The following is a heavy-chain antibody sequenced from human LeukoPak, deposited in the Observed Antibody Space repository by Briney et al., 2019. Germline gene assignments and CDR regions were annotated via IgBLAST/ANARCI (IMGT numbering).Heavy chain of an antibody. CDR1: GGSISGYY. V-gene: IGHV4-59*12. D-gene: IGHD1-26*01. J-gene: IGHJ4*02. CDR2: IYYSGST. Sequence: PSETLSLTCTVSGGSISGYYWSWIRQPPGKGLEWIGYIYYSGSTNYNPSLKSRVTISVDTSENQLSLRLDSVTAADTAVYYCSRESGAFSPFGYWGQGTLVTVTS. CDR3: SRESGAFSPFGY.